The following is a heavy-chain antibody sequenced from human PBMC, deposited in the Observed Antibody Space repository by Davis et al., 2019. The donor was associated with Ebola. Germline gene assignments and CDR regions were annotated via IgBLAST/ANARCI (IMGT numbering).Heavy chain of an antibody. V-gene: IGHV1-69*06. CDR1: GYTFTSYD. J-gene: IGHJ5*02. Sequence: SVKVSCKASGYTFTSYDINWVRQATGQGLEWMGGIIPIFGTANYAQKFQGRVTITADKSTSTAYMELRSLRSDDTAVYYCARDIVGRYCSGGSCYSGGWFDPWGQGTLVTVSS. CDR3: ARDIVGRYCSGGSCYSGGWFDP. CDR2: IIPIFGTA. D-gene: IGHD2-15*01.